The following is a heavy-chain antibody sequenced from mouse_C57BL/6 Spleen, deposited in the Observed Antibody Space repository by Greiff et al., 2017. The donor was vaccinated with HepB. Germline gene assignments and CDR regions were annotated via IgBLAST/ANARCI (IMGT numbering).Heavy chain of an antibody. Sequence: VQLQQSGAELVMPGASVKLSCKASGYTFTSYWMHWVKQRPGQGLEWIGEIDPSDSYTNYNQKFKGKSTLTVDKSSSTAYMQLISLTSEDSAVYYCARKGLLLRSHYYAMDYWGQGTSVTVSS. D-gene: IGHD1-1*01. V-gene: IGHV1-69*01. J-gene: IGHJ4*01. CDR2: IDPSDSYT. CDR3: ARKGLLLRSHYYAMDY. CDR1: GYTFTSYW.